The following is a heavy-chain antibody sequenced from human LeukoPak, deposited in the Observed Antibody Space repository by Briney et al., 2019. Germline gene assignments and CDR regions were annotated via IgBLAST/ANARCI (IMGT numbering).Heavy chain of an antibody. CDR3: ARHTGSSFTHFDY. D-gene: IGHD6-13*01. J-gene: IGHJ4*02. V-gene: IGHV4-39*01. Sequence: PSETLSLTCTVSGGSISSSSYYWGWIRQPPGKGLEWIGSIYYSGSTYYNPSLKSRVTISVDTSKNQFSLKLSSVTAADTAVYYCARHTGSSFTHFDYWGQGTLVTVSS. CDR2: IYYSGST. CDR1: GGSISSSSYY.